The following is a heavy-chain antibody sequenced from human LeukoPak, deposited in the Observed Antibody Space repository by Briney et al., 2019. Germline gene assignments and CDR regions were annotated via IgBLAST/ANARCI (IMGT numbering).Heavy chain of an antibody. CDR1: GFTVSSNY. J-gene: IGHJ6*02. CDR2: IYSGGST. V-gene: IGHV3-66*01. CDR3: ASRYSGSSKLYYYGMDV. Sequence: GGSLRLSCAASGFTVSSNYMSWVRQAPGKGLEWVSVIYSGGSTYYADPVKGRFTISRDNSKNTLYLQMNSLRAEDTAVYYCASRYSGSSKLYYYGMDVWGQGTTVTVSS. D-gene: IGHD1-26*01.